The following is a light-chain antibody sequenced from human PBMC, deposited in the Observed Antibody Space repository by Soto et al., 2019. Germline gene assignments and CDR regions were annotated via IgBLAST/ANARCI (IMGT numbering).Light chain of an antibody. CDR1: QSVSSSY. V-gene: IGKV3D-20*02. Sequence: EIVWTQSPGTMSLSPGERDTLSCRASQSVSSSYLAWYQQKPGQAPRLLVYGAYSRATGIPARFSGSGSGTDFTPTISSLEPEDSAVYYCQQRNVWPPVTCGQGTRLEIK. J-gene: IGKJ5*01. CDR2: GAY. CDR3: QQRNVWPPVT.